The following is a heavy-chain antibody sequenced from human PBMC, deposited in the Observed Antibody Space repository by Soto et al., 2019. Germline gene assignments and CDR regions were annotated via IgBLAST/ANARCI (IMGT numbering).Heavy chain of an antibody. D-gene: IGHD4-17*01. CDR2: IYYTGIT. CDR3: ASEPTVPSGFDS. J-gene: IGHJ4*02. V-gene: IGHV4-31*03. Sequence: SETLCLTCNVSGGSVSSGGYYWSWIRQHPGKGLEWIGYIYYTGITYYNPSLQSRVTVSLGTSKNQFSLTLTSVAAADTAIYYCASEPTVPSGFDSWGQGTLVTVSS. CDR1: GGSVSSGGYY.